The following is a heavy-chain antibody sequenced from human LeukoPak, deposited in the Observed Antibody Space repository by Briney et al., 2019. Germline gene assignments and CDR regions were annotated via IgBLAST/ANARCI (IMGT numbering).Heavy chain of an antibody. V-gene: IGHV4-59*01. J-gene: IGHJ4*02. Sequence: PSETLSLTCTVSGGSFSTYYWNWIRQPPGKGLEWIGYIYYSGSTNYNPSLKSRVIISVDTSKNQFSLKLTSVTAADTAVYYCARVRESSGWDYFDYWGQGAQVTVSS. CDR3: ARVRESSGWDYFDY. CDR2: IYYSGST. CDR1: GGSFSTYY. D-gene: IGHD6-19*01.